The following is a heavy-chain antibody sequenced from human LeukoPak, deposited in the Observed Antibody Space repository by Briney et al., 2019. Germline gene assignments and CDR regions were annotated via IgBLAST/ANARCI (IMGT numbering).Heavy chain of an antibody. J-gene: IGHJ4*02. CDR3: ARLGNIVVVPAPPGAYSFDY. V-gene: IGHV4-30-2*01. Sequence: SSQTLSLTCTVSGGSISGGGYHWTWIRQPPGKGLEWTGEINHSGSTNYNPSLKSRVTISVDTSKNQFSLKLSSVTAADTAVYYCARLGNIVVVPAPPGAYSFDYWGQGTLVTVSS. CDR1: GGSISGGGYH. CDR2: INHSGST. D-gene: IGHD2-2*01.